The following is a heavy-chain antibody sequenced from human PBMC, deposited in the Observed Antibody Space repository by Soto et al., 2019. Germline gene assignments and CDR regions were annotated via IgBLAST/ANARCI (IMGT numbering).Heavy chain of an antibody. CDR1: GGSISSYY. J-gene: IGHJ5*02. Sequence: SETLSLTCTVSGGSISSYYWSWIRQPPGKGLEWIGYIYYSGSTNYNPSLKSRVTISVDTSKNQFSLKLSSVTAADTAVYYCARDHSDYGDYNTSPPEPNWFDPWGQGTLVTVSS. D-gene: IGHD4-17*01. CDR3: ARDHSDYGDYNTSPPEPNWFDP. CDR2: IYYSGST. V-gene: IGHV4-59*01.